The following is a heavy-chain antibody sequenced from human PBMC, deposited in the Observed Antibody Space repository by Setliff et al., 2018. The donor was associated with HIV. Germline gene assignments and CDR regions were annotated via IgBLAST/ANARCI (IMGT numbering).Heavy chain of an antibody. CDR1: GGSISSGDYY. CDR3: ARDGYSSSWYVISGSFDY. V-gene: IGHV4-30-4*08. J-gene: IGHJ4*02. CDR2: IYDSEST. Sequence: SETLSLTCTVSGGSISSGDYYWSWIRQPPGKGLEWIGNIYDSESTYYNPSLKSRVTISVDTSKNQFSLKLSSVTAADTAVYYCARDGYSSSWYVISGSFDYWGQGTLVTVSS. D-gene: IGHD6-13*01.